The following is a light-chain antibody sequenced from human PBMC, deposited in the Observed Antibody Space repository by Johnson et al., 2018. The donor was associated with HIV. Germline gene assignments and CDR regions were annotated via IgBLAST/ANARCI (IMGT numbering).Light chain of an antibody. CDR3: GTWDSSLSAGPYV. CDR1: SSNIGNNY. V-gene: IGLV1-51*01. Sequence: QSVLTQPPSVSAAPGQTVTISCSGSSSNIGNNYVSWYQQLPGTAPKLLIYDNNKRPSGIPDRFSGSTSGTSATLGITGLQTRDAAAYYCGTWDSSLSAGPYVFGTGTTITVL. CDR2: DNN. J-gene: IGLJ1*01.